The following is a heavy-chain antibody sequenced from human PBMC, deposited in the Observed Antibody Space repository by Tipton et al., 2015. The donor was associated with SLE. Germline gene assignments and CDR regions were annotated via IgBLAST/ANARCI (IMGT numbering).Heavy chain of an antibody. CDR3: ARVGRPHRTIQH. Sequence: TLSLTCAVYGGSFSGYYWSWIRQPPGKGLEWIGEINHSGSTNYNPSLKSRVTISVDTSKNQFSLKLSSVTAADTAVYYCARVGRPHRTIQHWGQGTLVTVSS. V-gene: IGHV4-34*01. CDR2: INHSGST. CDR1: GGSFSGYY. J-gene: IGHJ1*01.